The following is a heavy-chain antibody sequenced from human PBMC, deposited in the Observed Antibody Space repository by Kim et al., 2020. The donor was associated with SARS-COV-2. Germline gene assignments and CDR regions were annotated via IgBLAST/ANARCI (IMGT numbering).Heavy chain of an antibody. CDR1: GFTFSSYG. CDR3: AKDSSGCFDY. J-gene: IGHJ4*02. Sequence: GSLRLSCAASGFTFSSYGMHWVRQAPGKGLEWVAVISYDGSNKYYADSVKGRFTISRDNSKNTLYLQMNSLRAEDTAVYYCAKDSSGCFDYWGQGTLVTVSS. CDR2: ISYDGSNK. D-gene: IGHD3-22*01. V-gene: IGHV3-30*18.